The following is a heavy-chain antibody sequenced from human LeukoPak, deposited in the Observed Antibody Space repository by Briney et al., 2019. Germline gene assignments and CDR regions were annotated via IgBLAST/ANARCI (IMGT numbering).Heavy chain of an antibody. V-gene: IGHV1-2*02. CDR3: ARTYDFGEFDY. J-gene: IGHJ4*02. CDR1: GYTFTGYY. D-gene: IGHD3-3*01. CDR2: INPNSGGT. Sequence: GASVKVSCKASGYTFTGYYMHWVRRAPGQGHEWMGWINPNSGGTNYAQKFQGRVTMTRDTSISTAYMELSRLRSDDTAVYYCARTYDFGEFDYWGQGTLVTVSS.